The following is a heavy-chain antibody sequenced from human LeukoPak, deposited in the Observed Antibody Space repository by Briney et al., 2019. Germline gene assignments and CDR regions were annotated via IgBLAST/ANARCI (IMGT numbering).Heavy chain of an antibody. Sequence: PSETLSLTCTVSGGSISSHYWSWIRQPPGKGLEWIGYIYYSGSTTYNPSLKSRVTISVDTSRRQFSLNLTSVTAADTAVYYCARQGYSSTSDAFDVWGQGTMVTVS. CDR3: ARQGYSSTSDAFDV. V-gene: IGHV4-59*08. D-gene: IGHD5-18*01. CDR1: GGSISSHY. J-gene: IGHJ3*01. CDR2: IYYSGST.